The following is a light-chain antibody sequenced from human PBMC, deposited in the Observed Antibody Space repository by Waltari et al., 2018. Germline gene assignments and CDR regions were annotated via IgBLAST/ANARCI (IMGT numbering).Light chain of an antibody. Sequence: EIVLTQSPGTLSLSPGDRATLSRRPSQSVGRPLPWYQQKPGQAPSLVIYGASIRATGIPDRFSGSGSGTDFSLTISRLEPEVVAVYYCQHYVALPVTFGQGTKVEIK. CDR3: QHYVALPVT. CDR1: QSVGRP. V-gene: IGKV3-20*01. CDR2: GAS. J-gene: IGKJ1*01.